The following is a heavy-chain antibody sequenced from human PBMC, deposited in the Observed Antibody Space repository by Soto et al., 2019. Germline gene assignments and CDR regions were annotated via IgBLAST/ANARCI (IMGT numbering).Heavy chain of an antibody. V-gene: IGHV4-34*01. Sequence: PSATLSLTCALYCGSFSGYYWSWLRQPPGKGLKRIGEINHSRSTNYNPSLNSRVTISVDTSKNLFSLKLSSVTAADTAVYYCARFDYRYNYYYYMDVWGKGTTVT. D-gene: IGHD4-4*01. CDR1: CGSFSGYY. CDR2: INHSRST. CDR3: ARFDYRYNYYYYMDV. J-gene: IGHJ6*03.